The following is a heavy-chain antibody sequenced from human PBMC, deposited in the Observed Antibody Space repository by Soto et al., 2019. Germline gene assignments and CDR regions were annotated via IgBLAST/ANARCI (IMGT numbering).Heavy chain of an antibody. CDR3: ARLLGKVGATTGAFDI. D-gene: IGHD1-26*01. CDR1: GYTFTSYY. V-gene: IGHV1-46*01. CDR2: INPSGGST. J-gene: IGHJ3*02. Sequence: ASVKVSCKASGYTFTSYYMHWVRQAPGQGLEWMGIINPSGGSTSYAQKFQGRVTMTRDTSTSTVYMELSSLRSEDTAVYYCARLLGKVGATTGAFDIWGQGTMVTVSS.